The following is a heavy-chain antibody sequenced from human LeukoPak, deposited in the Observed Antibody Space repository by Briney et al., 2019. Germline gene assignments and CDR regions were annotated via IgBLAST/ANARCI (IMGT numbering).Heavy chain of an antibody. J-gene: IGHJ4*02. D-gene: IGHD4-17*01. CDR2: IYTSGST. CDR1: SGSISSGSYY. V-gene: IGHV4-61*02. CDR3: ARGLYGDYGDY. Sequence: SETLSLTCTVSSGSISSGSYYWSWIRQPAGKGLEWIGRIYTSGSTNYNPSLKSRVTISVDTSKNQFSLKLSSVTAADTAVYYCARGLYGDYGDYWGQGTLVTVSS.